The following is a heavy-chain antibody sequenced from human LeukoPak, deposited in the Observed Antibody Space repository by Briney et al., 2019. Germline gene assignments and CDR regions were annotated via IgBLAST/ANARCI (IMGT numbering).Heavy chain of an antibody. CDR2: ISSSGSTI. Sequence: GGPLRLSCTVSGFTFSDYYMSWVRQAPGKGLEWVSYISSSGSTIYYADSVKGRFTISRDNAKNSLYLQMNSLRAEDTAVYYCARGPAGYYDFWSGYSAFDYWGQGTLVTVSS. J-gene: IGHJ4*02. D-gene: IGHD3-3*01. CDR1: GFTFSDYY. V-gene: IGHV3-11*04. CDR3: ARGPAGYYDFWSGYSAFDY.